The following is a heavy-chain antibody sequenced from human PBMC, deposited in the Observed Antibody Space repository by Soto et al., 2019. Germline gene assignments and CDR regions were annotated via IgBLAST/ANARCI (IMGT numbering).Heavy chain of an antibody. J-gene: IGHJ4*02. CDR2: IAYNGGT. Sequence: QVQLQESGPGLVKPSETLSLTCTVSDGSVSSYGYYWTWVRQVPGKGLEWIGYIAYNGGTSYNPSLRSRVTISVDTSKSQFSLDLSFATAADTALYYCTRGGHFYEYMIWGQGTLVTVSS. V-gene: IGHV4-61*08. CDR1: DGSVSSYGYY. CDR3: TRGGHFYEYMI. D-gene: IGHD3-3*02.